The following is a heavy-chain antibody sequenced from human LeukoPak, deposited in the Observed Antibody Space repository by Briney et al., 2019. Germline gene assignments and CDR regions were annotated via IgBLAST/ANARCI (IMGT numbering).Heavy chain of an antibody. CDR2: ISPSGGST. Sequence: ASVKISCKAFGYTFTSNYMHWVRQAPGQGPEWMGVISPSGGSTTYAQKFQGRVTLTRDMSTSTDYLELSSLRSEDTAVYYCARASLVVRGDWFDPWGQGTLVTVSS. CDR1: GYTFTSNY. V-gene: IGHV1-46*01. D-gene: IGHD3-10*01. J-gene: IGHJ5*02. CDR3: ARASLVVRGDWFDP.